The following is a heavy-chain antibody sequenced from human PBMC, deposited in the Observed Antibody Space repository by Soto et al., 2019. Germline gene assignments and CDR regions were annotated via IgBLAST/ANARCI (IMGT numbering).Heavy chain of an antibody. D-gene: IGHD2-15*01. CDR3: ARDGYCSGGSCYSVPVFDY. CDR1: GFTFSSYG. Sequence: GGSRRLSCATSGFTFSSYGMHCVRHAPGKGLEWVAVIWYDGSNKYYADSVKGRFTISRDNSKNTLYLQMNSLRAEDTAVYYCARDGYCSGGSCYSVPVFDYWGQGT. CDR2: IWYDGSNK. J-gene: IGHJ4*02. V-gene: IGHV3-33*01.